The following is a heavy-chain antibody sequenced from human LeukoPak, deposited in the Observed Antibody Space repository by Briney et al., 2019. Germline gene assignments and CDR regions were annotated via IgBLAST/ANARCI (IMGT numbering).Heavy chain of an antibody. Sequence: GGSLRLSCAASGFTFSRHWMSWVRQAPGKGPEWVARVKEDGTDKCYVDSVKGRFTISRDNSKNTLYLQMNSLRAEDTAVYYCAKERTSEGYFDYWGQGTLVTVSS. CDR1: GFTFSRHW. CDR3: AKERTSEGYFDY. J-gene: IGHJ4*02. V-gene: IGHV3-7*05. CDR2: VKEDGTDK. D-gene: IGHD1-1*01.